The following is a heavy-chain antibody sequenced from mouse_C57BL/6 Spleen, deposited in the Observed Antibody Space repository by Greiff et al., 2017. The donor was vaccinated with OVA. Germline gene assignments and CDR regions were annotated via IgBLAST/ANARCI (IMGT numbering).Heavy chain of an antibody. CDR1: GYSFTSYY. V-gene: IGHV1-66*01. J-gene: IGHJ2*01. Sequence: QVQLQQPGPELVKPGASVKISCKASGYSFTSYYIHWVKQRPGQGLEWIGWIYPGSGNTKYNEKFKGKATLTADTSSSTAYMQLSSLTSEDSAVYYCAIYGSSSYFDYWGQGTTLTVSS. D-gene: IGHD1-1*01. CDR2: IYPGSGNT. CDR3: AIYGSSSYFDY.